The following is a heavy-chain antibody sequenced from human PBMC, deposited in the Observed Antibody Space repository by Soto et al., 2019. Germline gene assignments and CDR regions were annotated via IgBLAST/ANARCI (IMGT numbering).Heavy chain of an antibody. Sequence: SETMSLTSTVSGGPLSSGSDYWSWNRPHPGKGLEWIGYIYYSGSTYYNPSLKSRVTISVDTSKNQFSLKLSSVTAADTAGYYCARLHSSSSIDYWGQGTLVTVSS. CDR1: GGPLSSGSDY. CDR3: ARLHSSSSIDY. D-gene: IGHD6-6*01. V-gene: IGHV4-31*03. J-gene: IGHJ4*02. CDR2: IYYSGST.